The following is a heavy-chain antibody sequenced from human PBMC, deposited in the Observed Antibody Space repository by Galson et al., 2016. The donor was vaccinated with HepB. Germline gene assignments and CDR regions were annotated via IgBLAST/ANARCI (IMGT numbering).Heavy chain of an antibody. J-gene: IGHJ4*02. V-gene: IGHV4-4*02. D-gene: IGHD1-26*01. CDR3: VKESSGTHGWHFDY. CDR1: GGSISSSNW. CDR2: IDDSGST. Sequence: TLSLTCAVSGGSISSSNWWSWVRQPPGKGLEWIGEIDDSGSTNYNPSLKSRVTISVDKSKNQFSLKVRSVTAADTAVYYCVKESSGTHGWHFDYWGQGTLVTVSS.